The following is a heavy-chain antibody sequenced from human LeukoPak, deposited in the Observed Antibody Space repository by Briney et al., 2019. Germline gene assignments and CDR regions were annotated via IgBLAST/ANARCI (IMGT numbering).Heavy chain of an antibody. CDR1: GFTFSNFW. CDR3: ARDIGYHTFDY. D-gene: IGHD5-12*01. J-gene: IGHJ4*02. V-gene: IGHV3-7*05. Sequence: GGSLRLSCAAFGFTFSNFWMAWVRQAPGKGLEWVAHIKEDGSDKKYVDSVMGRFTISRDNPKNSLYLQMNSLRAEDTAVYYCARDIGYHTFDYWGQGGLVTVSS. CDR2: IKEDGSDK.